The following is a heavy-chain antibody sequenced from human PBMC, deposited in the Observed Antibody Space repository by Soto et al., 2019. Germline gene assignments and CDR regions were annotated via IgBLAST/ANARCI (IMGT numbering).Heavy chain of an antibody. CDR1: GFTFSSYE. CDR2: ISYDGSNK. V-gene: IGHV3-30-3*01. D-gene: IGHD4-4*01. CDR3: ARDNLSNFNYYYYGMDV. Sequence: LRLSCAASGFTFSSYEMDWVRQAPGKGLEWVAVISYDGSNKYYADSVKGRFTISRDNSKNTLYLQMNSLRAEDTAVYYCARDNLSNFNYYYYGMDVWGQGTTVTVSS. J-gene: IGHJ6*02.